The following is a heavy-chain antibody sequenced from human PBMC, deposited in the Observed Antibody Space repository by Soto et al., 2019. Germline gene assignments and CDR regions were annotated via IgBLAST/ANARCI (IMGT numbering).Heavy chain of an antibody. Sequence: GGSLRLSCAASGFTVSGNYMSWVRQSPGKGLEWVSVIYSGGSTYYADSVKGRFTISRDNSKNTLYLQMNSLRAEDTAVYYCARGPSIAARPSFYYYGMDVWGQGTTVTVSS. CDR1: GFTVSGNY. CDR3: ARGPSIAARPSFYYYGMDV. CDR2: IYSGGST. V-gene: IGHV3-53*01. J-gene: IGHJ6*02. D-gene: IGHD6-6*01.